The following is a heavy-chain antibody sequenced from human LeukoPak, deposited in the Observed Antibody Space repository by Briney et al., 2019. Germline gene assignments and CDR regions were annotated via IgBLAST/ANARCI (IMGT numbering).Heavy chain of an antibody. CDR2: IVVGSGNT. CDR1: VFTFTSSA. V-gene: IGHV1-58*02. D-gene: IGHD2-2*03. J-gene: IGHJ6*02. Sequence: ASEKVSCKASVFTFTSSAMQWVRQAAGQRLEWIGWIVVGSGNTKYAQKLHERVTITRDMSTSTAYMELSSLRSEDTDVYYCAAVDYFYGMDVWGQGTTVTVSS. CDR3: AAVDYFYGMDV.